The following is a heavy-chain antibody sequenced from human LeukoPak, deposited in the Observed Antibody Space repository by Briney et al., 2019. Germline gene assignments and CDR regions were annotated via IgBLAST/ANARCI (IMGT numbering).Heavy chain of an antibody. D-gene: IGHD1-7*01. V-gene: IGHV3-21*01. CDR1: GFTLSSYN. CDR3: ARDRDWNSGFDY. CDR2: ISTSSSYI. Sequence: GGSLRLSCAASGFTLSSYNMKWVRQAPGKGLEWVSSISTSSSYIYYADSVKGRFTISRDNAKNSLYLQMNSLRAEDTAIYYCARDRDWNSGFDYWGQGTLVTVSS. J-gene: IGHJ4*02.